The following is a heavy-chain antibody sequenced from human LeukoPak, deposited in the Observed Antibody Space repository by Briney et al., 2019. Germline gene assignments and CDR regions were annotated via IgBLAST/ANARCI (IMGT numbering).Heavy chain of an antibody. CDR2: IYYSGST. CDR1: GGSISSSSYY. D-gene: IGHD4-11*01. CDR3: ARQDYSNERFDP. V-gene: IGHV4-39*01. J-gene: IGHJ5*02. Sequence: PSETLSLTCTVSGGSISSSSYYWGWIRQPPGKGLEWIGSIYYSGSTYYNPSLKSRVTISVDTSKNQFSLKLSSVTAADTAVYYCARQDYSNERFDPWGQGTLVTVSS.